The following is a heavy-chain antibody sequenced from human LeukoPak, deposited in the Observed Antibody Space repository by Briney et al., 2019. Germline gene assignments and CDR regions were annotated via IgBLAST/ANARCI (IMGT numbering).Heavy chain of an antibody. J-gene: IGHJ3*02. Sequence: GGSLRLSCAASGFTFSSYGMYWVRQAPGKGLEWVAFIRYDGSNKYYADSVKGRFTISRDNSKNTLYLQMNSLRAEDTAVYYCAKDPKIVVVPAATRDGRLDIWGQGTMVTVSS. V-gene: IGHV3-30*02. D-gene: IGHD2-2*01. CDR2: IRYDGSNK. CDR3: AKDPKIVVVPAATRDGRLDI. CDR1: GFTFSSYG.